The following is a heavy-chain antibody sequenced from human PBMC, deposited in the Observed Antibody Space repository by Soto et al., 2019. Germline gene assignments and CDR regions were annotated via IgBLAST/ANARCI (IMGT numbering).Heavy chain of an antibody. Sequence: QPGGSLRLSCAASGFTFSSYAMHWVRQAPGKGLEWVAVMSPNGNNQYYADSVKGRFTISRDTSKSTLYLQMTSLGPDDTAVYYCATGANFYYDTSRYWGQGTLVTVSS. CDR2: MSPNGNNQ. CDR3: ATGANFYYDTSRY. D-gene: IGHD3-22*01. J-gene: IGHJ4*02. CDR1: GFTFSSYA. V-gene: IGHV3-30-3*01.